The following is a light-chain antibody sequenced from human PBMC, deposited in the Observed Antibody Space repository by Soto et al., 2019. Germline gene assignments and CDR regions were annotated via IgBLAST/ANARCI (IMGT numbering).Light chain of an antibody. CDR2: ENN. Sequence: QSVLTQPPSVSEAPGQRVTISCTGSSSNIGAGYEAHWYQQVPGTAPKLLIYENNNRPSGVPDRFSGSKSGTSASLAITGLQAEDEDEYYCQCYASSVSVYVFGTGTKLTVL. V-gene: IGLV1-40*01. CDR1: SSNIGAGYE. CDR3: QCYASSVSVYV. J-gene: IGLJ1*01.